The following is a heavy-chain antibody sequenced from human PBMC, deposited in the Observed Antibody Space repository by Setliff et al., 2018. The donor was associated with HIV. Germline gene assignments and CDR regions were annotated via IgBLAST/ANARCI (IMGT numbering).Heavy chain of an antibody. CDR3: ARIYPGLSRCYYYYYMDV. CDR1: GGSISSGSYY. CDR2: IYTSGTP. J-gene: IGHJ6*03. V-gene: IGHV4-61*09. Sequence: SETLSRTCTVSGGSISSGSYYWSWTRQPAGRGLEWIGHIYTSGTPNYQPSLKSRVTISVDMSKNQFSLKLSSVTASDTADYYCARIYPGLSRCYYYYYMDVWGKGTTVTVSS.